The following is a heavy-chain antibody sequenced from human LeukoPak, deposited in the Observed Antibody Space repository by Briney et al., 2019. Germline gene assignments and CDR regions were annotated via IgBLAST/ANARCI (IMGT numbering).Heavy chain of an antibody. CDR2: IYYSGST. V-gene: IGHV4-59*01. Sequence: SETLSLTCTVSGGSISSYYWSWIRQPPGKGLEWIGYIYYSGSTNYNPSLKSRVTISVDTSKNQFSLKLSSVTAADTAVYYCARGKDSGSWIFDYWGQGTLVTVSS. D-gene: IGHD6-13*01. J-gene: IGHJ4*02. CDR1: GGSISSYY. CDR3: ARGKDSGSWIFDY.